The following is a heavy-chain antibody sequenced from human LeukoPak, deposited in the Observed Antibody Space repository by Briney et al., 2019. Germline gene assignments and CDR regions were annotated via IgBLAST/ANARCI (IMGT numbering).Heavy chain of an antibody. CDR1: GGSISSYY. J-gene: IGHJ4*02. V-gene: IGHV4-59*12. Sequence: SETLSLTCTVSGGSISSYYWSWIRQPPGKGLEWIGYIYYSGSTNYNPSLKSRVTISVDTSKNQFSLKLSSVTAADTAVYYCARALKYYYDSSGRFDYWGQGTLVTVSS. CDR2: IYYSGST. CDR3: ARALKYYYDSSGRFDY. D-gene: IGHD3-22*01.